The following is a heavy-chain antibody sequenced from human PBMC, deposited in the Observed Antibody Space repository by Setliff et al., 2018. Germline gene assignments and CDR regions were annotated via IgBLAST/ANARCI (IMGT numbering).Heavy chain of an antibody. CDR2: IIPIFGTA. J-gene: IGHJ6*03. D-gene: IGHD5-18*01. CDR1: GATFSSYA. CDR3: AREGVDTRSSTDYRYYMDV. V-gene: IGHV1-69*13. Sequence: SVKVSCKASGATFSSYAISWVRQAPGQGLEWMGGIIPIFGTANYAQKFQGRVTITADESTSTAYMELSSLRSEDTAVYYCAREGVDTRSSTDYRYYMDVWGKGITVTVSS.